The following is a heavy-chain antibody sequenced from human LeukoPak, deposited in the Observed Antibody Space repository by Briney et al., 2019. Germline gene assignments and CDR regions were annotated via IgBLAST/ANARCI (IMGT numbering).Heavy chain of an antibody. CDR3: AKVVYGEAYGGNENYYYYYMDV. V-gene: IGHV3-30*02. D-gene: IGHD4-23*01. CDR1: GCTVSSYG. CDR2: IRYDGSNK. J-gene: IGHJ6*03. Sequence: GGSLRLSCAASGCTVSSYGMHWVRQAPGKGLEWGAFIRYDGSNKYYADSVKGRFTISRDNSKNTLYLQINSLRAEDTAVYYCAKVVYGEAYGGNENYYYYYMDVWGKGTTVTVSS.